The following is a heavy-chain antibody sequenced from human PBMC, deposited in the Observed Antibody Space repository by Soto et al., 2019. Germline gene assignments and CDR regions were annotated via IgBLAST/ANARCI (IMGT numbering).Heavy chain of an antibody. V-gene: IGHV3-74*01. D-gene: IGHD2-21*02. CDR3: AAWGHIVPVTPTDFDD. CDR1: GFTFSSYW. Sequence: EVQLVESGGGLVQSGGSLRLSCAASGFTFSSYWMNWVRQAPGKGLMWVSRISPDGSSTTSADSVEGRFSVSRDNAKNTLFLQINSLSPEDAAVYFCAAWGHIVPVTPTDFDDWGQGTLVTVTS. CDR2: ISPDGSST. J-gene: IGHJ4*02.